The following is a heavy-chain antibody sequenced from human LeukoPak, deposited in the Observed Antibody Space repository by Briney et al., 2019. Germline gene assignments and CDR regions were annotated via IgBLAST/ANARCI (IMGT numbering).Heavy chain of an antibody. Sequence: GGSLRLSCAASGFTFSSYAMHWVRQAPGKGLEWVAVISYDGSNKYYADSVKGRFTISRDNSKNTLYLQMNSLRAEDTAVYYCARDRDCSSTSCYYYYYYYYMDVWGKGTTVTVSS. V-gene: IGHV3-30-3*01. CDR2: ISYDGSNK. J-gene: IGHJ6*03. CDR1: GFTFSSYA. CDR3: ARDRDCSSTSCYYYYYYYYMDV. D-gene: IGHD2-2*01.